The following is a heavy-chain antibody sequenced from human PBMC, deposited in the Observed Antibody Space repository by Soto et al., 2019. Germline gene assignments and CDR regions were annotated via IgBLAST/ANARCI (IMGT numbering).Heavy chain of an antibody. Sequence: QVQLVQSGAEVKKPGTSVKVSCKASGYIFSNYYMHWVRQAPGPGLEWMGVFNPSGDATHYAQSFQGRVSVTRDTSTSTVYMELSTLTSEDTAVYYCARRGMSKIGFDTWGQGTMVTVSS. CDR3: ARRGMSKIGFDT. D-gene: IGHD3-10*01. V-gene: IGHV1-46*01. CDR1: GYIFSNYY. J-gene: IGHJ3*02. CDR2: FNPSGDAT.